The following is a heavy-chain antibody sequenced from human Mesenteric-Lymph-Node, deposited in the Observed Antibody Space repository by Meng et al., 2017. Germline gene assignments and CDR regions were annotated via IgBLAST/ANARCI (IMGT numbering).Heavy chain of an antibody. Sequence: ASVKVSCKASGYTFTKYFIHWVRQAPGPGLEWMGVINPSGGITTYALKFQGRVAMTSDTSTSTVYMELSSLKSEDTAVYFCTRDAGDYGGDSEAFDMWGQGTMVTVSS. CDR3: TRDAGDYGGDSEAFDM. V-gene: IGHV1-46*01. J-gene: IGHJ3*02. CDR1: GYTFTKYF. CDR2: INPSGGIT. D-gene: IGHD4-23*01.